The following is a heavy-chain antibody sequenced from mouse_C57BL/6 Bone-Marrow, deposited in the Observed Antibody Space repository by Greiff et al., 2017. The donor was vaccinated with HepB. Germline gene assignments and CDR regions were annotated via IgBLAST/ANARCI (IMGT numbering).Heavy chain of an antibody. Sequence: EVHLVESGGGLVQPGGSPKLSCAASGFTFSDYYMYWVRQTPEKRLECVAYISNGGGSTYYPDTVKGRFTISRDNAKNTLYLQMSRLKSEDTAMYYCARQDYGSIRFAYWGQGTLVTVSA. J-gene: IGHJ3*01. CDR1: GFTFSDYY. CDR2: ISNGGGST. CDR3: ARQDYGSIRFAY. D-gene: IGHD1-1*01. V-gene: IGHV5-12*01.